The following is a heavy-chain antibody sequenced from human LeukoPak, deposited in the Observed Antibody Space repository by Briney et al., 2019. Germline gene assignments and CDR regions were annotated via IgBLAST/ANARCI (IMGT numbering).Heavy chain of an antibody. CDR3: VTNLCGSGCHGRFDP. J-gene: IGHJ5*02. Sequence: PGGSLRLSCAASGFTFSSYWMHWVRQAPGKGLVWVSRINSDGSSTTYADSVKGRFTISRDNAKNTLYLQMNSLRVDDTAVYYCVTNLCGSGCHGRFDPWGQGTLVTVSS. CDR1: GFTFSSYW. D-gene: IGHD2-21*01. CDR2: INSDGSST. V-gene: IGHV3-74*01.